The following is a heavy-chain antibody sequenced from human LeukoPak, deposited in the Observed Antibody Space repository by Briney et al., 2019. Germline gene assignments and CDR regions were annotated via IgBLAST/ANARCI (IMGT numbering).Heavy chain of an antibody. CDR2: VSSNVYST. V-gene: IGHV3-64D*09. J-gene: IGHJ4*02. CDR1: GFTFSTYA. D-gene: IGHD6-19*01. CDR3: VKDLKSSGWYVPPNFDY. Sequence: QPGGSLRLSCSASGFTFSTYAMHWVRQAPGKGLEYVSSVSSNVYSTHYADSVKGRFAISRDNSKNTLYLQMSSLRTEDTAVYYCVKDLKSSGWYVPPNFDYWGQGTLVTVSS.